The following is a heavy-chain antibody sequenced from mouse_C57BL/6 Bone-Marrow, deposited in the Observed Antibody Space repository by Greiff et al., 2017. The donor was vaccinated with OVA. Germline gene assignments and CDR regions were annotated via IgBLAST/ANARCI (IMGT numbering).Heavy chain of an antibody. V-gene: IGHV14-4*01. CDR2: IDPENGDT. J-gene: IGHJ4*01. Sequence: EVHLHQSGAGLVGPGAPAKFSCPASAFTFKATYMHWLKQRPEQGLEWIGWIDPENGDTEYASKFQGKATITADTSSNTAYLQLSSLTSEDTAVYYCTSDGYPYAMDYWGQGTSVTVSS. D-gene: IGHD2-3*01. CDR3: TSDGYPYAMDY. CDR1: AFTFKATY.